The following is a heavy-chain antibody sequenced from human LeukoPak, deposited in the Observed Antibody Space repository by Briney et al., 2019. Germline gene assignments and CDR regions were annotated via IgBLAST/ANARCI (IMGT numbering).Heavy chain of an antibody. CDR3: ARDWGTYYYDSSGYYPFDY. J-gene: IGHJ4*02. CDR1: GYTFTSYG. V-gene: IGHV1-18*01. D-gene: IGHD3-22*01. CDR2: ISAYNGNT. Sequence: GASVKVSCKASGYTFTSYGISWVRQAPGQGLEWMGWISAYNGNTNYAQKLQGRVTMTTDTSTSTAYMELRSLRSDDTAVYYCARDWGTYYYDSSGYYPFDYWGQGTLVTVSS.